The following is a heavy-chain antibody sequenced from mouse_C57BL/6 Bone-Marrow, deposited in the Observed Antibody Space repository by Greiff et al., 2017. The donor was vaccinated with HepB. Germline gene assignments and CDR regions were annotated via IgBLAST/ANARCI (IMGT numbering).Heavy chain of an antibody. Sequence: QVQLQQSGAELVMPGASVKLSCKASGYTFTSYWMHWVKQRPGQGLEWIGEIDPSDSYTNYNQKFKGKSTLTVDKSSSTAYMQLSSPTSEDSAVYYCARGLLLSYAMDYWGQGTSVTVSS. D-gene: IGHD1-1*01. CDR2: IDPSDSYT. J-gene: IGHJ4*01. CDR1: GYTFTSYW. V-gene: IGHV1-69*01. CDR3: ARGLLLSYAMDY.